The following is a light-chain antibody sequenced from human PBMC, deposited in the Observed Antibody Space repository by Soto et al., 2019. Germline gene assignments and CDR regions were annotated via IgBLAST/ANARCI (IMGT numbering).Light chain of an antibody. CDR1: QGINNY. J-gene: IGKJ3*01. Sequence: DIQMTQSPSSLSASVGDRVNITCRASQGINNYLAWFQKKPGTAPKSLIYATSSLQRGVPSKFSGSGSGTDFTLTINNLQPEDSATYYCQQYTRYPLTFGHGTTVEIK. V-gene: IGKV1-16*02. CDR3: QQYTRYPLT. CDR2: ATS.